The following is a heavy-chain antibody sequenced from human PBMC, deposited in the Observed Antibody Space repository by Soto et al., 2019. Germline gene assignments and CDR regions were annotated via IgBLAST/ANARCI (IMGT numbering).Heavy chain of an antibody. J-gene: IGHJ4*02. CDR3: AHPGSGWELGPIDY. Sequence: EVQLLESGGGLVQPGESLRLSCVASGFTFSNSAMSWVRQAPGKGLEWVSAISASGGTTYYADSVKGRFTISRDNSKSTLYLQMNNLRAEETAVYYCAHPGSGWELGPIDYWGQGTLVTVSS. D-gene: IGHD6-19*01. CDR2: ISASGGTT. V-gene: IGHV3-23*01. CDR1: GFTFSNSA.